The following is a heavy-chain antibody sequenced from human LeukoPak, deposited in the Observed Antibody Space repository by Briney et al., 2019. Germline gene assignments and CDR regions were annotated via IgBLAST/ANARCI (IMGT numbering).Heavy chain of an antibody. CDR2: IKQDGSEK. CDR3: AIVGRVTQYADDY. CDR1: GFTFGSHW. Sequence: GGSLRISCAVSGFTFGSHWMTWVRQAPGKGLEWEATIKQDGSEKYYGDSVKGRFTISRDNAKSSLYLQMSSLRAEDTAVYYCAIVGRVTQYADDYWGPGTPVTVSS. J-gene: IGHJ4*02. D-gene: IGHD5-18*01. V-gene: IGHV3-7*01.